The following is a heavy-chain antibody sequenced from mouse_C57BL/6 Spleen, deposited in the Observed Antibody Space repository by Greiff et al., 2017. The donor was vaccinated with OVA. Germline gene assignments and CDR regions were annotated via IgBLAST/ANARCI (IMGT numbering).Heavy chain of an antibody. D-gene: IGHD1-1*01. Sequence: VQLQQPGAELVKPGASVKVSCKASGYTFTSYWMHWVKQRPGQGLEWIGRIHPSASDTNYNQKFKGKATLTVDKSSSTAYLPLCSLTSEVSAVYSFAPGNYFCSSYGFAYWGQGTLVTVSA. J-gene: IGHJ3*01. CDR3: APGNYFCSSYGFAY. CDR2: IHPSASDT. V-gene: IGHV1-74*01. CDR1: GYTFTSYW.